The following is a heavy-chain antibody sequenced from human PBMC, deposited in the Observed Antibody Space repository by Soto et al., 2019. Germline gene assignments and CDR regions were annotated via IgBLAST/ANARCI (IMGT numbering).Heavy chain of an antibody. J-gene: IGHJ4*02. CDR3: AFRPGASIPYYFDY. D-gene: IGHD2-8*02. V-gene: IGHV1-69*12. CDR2: IIPIFGTA. Sequence: QVQLVQSGAEVKKPGSSVKVSCKASGGTFSSYAISWVRQAPGQGLEWMGGIIPIFGTANYAQKFQGRVTIIADESTSTAYMELSSLRSEDTALSHCAFRPGASIPYYFDYWGQGTLVTVSS. CDR1: GGTFSSYA.